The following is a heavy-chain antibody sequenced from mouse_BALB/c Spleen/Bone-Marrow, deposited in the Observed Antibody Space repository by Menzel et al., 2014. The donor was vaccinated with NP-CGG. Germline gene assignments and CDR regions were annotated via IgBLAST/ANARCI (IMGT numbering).Heavy chain of an antibody. CDR1: GIDLYSYA. J-gene: IGHJ3*02. V-gene: IGHV5-6-5*01. D-gene: IGHD1-1*02. Sequence: EESGGRLVTPGTPLTLTCTVSGIDLYSYAMAWVRQAPGKGLEYIGIISSSGSTYYASWAKGRFTISNTSTTVDLKMTSLTTEDTATYFCVRNDGGASFDFSLWGQGTLVTVS. CDR2: ISSSGST. CDR3: VRNDGGASFDFSL.